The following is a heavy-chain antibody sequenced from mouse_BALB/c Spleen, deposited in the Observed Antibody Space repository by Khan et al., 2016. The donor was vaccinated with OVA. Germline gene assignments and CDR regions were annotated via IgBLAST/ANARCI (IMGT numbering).Heavy chain of an antibody. J-gene: IGHJ2*01. D-gene: IGHD1-1*01. CDR3: ARVYGGDFDY. V-gene: IGHV3-2*02. Sequence: EVQLQESGPGLVKPSQSLSLTCTVTGYSITTDYAWNWIRQFPGKKLEWMGFISYSGNTKYNPSLKSRISITRDTSKNQFFLQLKSVTTEDTARYYGARVYGGDFDYWGQGTTLTVSS. CDR2: ISYSGNT. CDR1: GYSITTDYA.